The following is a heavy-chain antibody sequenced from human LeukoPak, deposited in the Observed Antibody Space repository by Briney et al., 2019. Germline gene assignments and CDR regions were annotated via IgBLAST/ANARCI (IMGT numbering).Heavy chain of an antibody. CDR2: IYIDRST. V-gene: IGHV3-53*01. CDR3: ARARLGYSYVIDY. D-gene: IGHD5-18*01. Sequence: GGSLRLSCTVSGFTVSDNAMSWVRQAPGKGLEGVSVIYIDRSTYYADSVKGRFTISRDNSKNTLYLQMNSLRAEDTAVYYCARARLGYSYVIDYWGQGTLVTVSS. CDR1: GFTVSDNA. J-gene: IGHJ4*02.